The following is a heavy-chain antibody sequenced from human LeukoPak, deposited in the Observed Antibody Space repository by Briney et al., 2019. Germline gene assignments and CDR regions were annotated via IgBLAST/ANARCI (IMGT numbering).Heavy chain of an antibody. J-gene: IGHJ5*02. D-gene: IGHD6-19*01. CDR3: ARQWLGHNWFDP. CDR2: IYYSGST. CDR1: GGSISSGGYY. Sequence: PSETLSLTCTVSGGSISSGGYYWSWIRQHPGKGLEWIGYIYYSGSTYYNPSLKSRVTISVDTSKNQFSLKLSSVTAADTAVYYCARQWLGHNWFDPWGQGTLVTVSS. V-gene: IGHV4-31*03.